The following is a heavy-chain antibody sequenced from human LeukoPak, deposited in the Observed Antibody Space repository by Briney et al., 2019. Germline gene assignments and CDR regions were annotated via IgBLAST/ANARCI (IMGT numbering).Heavy chain of an antibody. CDR1: LGSLSGYY. D-gene: IGHD4-17*01. J-gene: IGHJ4*02. Sequence: PETLSLTRAFYLGSLSGYYWSWIRPPPGKGLEWIGEINHSESTNYYPSLKSRVTISVDTSKNQFSLKLSSVTAADTAVYYCARGPSPSGDFSFGYWGQGTLVTVSS. CDR3: ARGPSPSGDFSFGY. CDR2: INHSEST. V-gene: IGHV4-34*01.